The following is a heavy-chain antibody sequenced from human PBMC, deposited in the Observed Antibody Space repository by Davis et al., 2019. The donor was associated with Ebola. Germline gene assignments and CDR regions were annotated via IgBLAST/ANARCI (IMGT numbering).Heavy chain of an antibody. CDR3: ARSPEDSTGWNDWFDP. CDR2: INAGNGNT. J-gene: IGHJ5*02. Sequence: ASVKVSCKASRYTFTSYAMHWVRQAPGQRLEWMGWINAGNGNTKYSQKFQGRVTITRDTSASTAYMELSSLRSEDTAVYYCARSPEDSTGWNDWFDPWGQGTLVTVSS. V-gene: IGHV1-3*01. D-gene: IGHD6-19*01. CDR1: RYTFTSYA.